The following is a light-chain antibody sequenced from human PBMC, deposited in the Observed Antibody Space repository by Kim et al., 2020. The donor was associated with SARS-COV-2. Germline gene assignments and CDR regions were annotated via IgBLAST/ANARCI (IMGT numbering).Light chain of an antibody. J-gene: IGLJ3*02. CDR1: GSNIGSNY. Sequence: VTTACSESGSNIGSNYVDWYQQRPGTAPKLLIYRNNQRPSGVPDRFSGSKSGTSASLAISGLRSEDEADYYCAAWDDSLSGSWVFGGGTQLTVL. V-gene: IGLV1-47*01. CDR2: RNN. CDR3: AAWDDSLSGSWV.